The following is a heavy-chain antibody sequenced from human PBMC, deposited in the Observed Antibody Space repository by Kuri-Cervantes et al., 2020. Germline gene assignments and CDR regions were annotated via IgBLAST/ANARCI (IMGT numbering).Heavy chain of an antibody. CDR1: GYTFTSYD. J-gene: IGHJ4*02. CDR3: ARARGRFLEWFRSPFDY. V-gene: IGHV1-69*13. Sequence: SVKVSCKASGYTFTSYDINWVRQAPGQGLEWMGGIIPIFGTANYAQKFQGRVTITADESTSTAYMELSSLRSEDTAVYYCARARGRFLEWFRSPFDYWGQGTLVTVSS. CDR2: IIPIFGTA. D-gene: IGHD3-3*01.